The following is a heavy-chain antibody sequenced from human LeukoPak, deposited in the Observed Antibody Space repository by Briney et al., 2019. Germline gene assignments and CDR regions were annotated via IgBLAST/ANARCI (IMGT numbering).Heavy chain of an antibody. V-gene: IGHV3-23*01. Sequence: GGSLRLSCAASGFTFSSYAMSWVRQAPGKGLEWVSAISGSGGSTYYADSVKGRFTISRDNSKNTLYLQMNSLRAEDTAVYYCAKVLTPQYYYYYYMDVWGKGTTVTVSS. CDR1: GFTFSSYA. CDR2: ISGSGGST. CDR3: AKVLTPQYYYYYYMDV. J-gene: IGHJ6*03.